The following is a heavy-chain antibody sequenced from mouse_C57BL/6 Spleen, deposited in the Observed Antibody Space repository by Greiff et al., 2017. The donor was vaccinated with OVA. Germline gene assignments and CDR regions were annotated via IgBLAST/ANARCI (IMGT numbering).Heavy chain of an antibody. CDR1: GYTFTSYW. CDR3: ATPSYYSNEGLFAY. CDR2: IHPNSGST. V-gene: IGHV1-64*01. Sequence: QVQLQQPGAELVKPGASVKLSCKASGYTFTSYWMHWVKQRPGQGLEWIGMIHPNSGSTNYNEKFKSKATLTVDKSSSTAYMQLSSLTSEDSAVYYCATPSYYSNEGLFAYWGQGTLVTVSA. D-gene: IGHD2-5*01. J-gene: IGHJ3*01.